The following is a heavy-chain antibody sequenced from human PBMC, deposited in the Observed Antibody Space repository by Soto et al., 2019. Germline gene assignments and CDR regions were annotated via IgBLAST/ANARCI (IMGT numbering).Heavy chain of an antibody. CDR3: ARDFIVVVTDGRYFGL. CDR2: IYSGGST. V-gene: IGHV3-66*01. J-gene: IGHJ2*01. Sequence: EEQLVESGGGLVQPGGSLRLSCAASGFTVSTNYMSWVRQAPGKGLEWVSVIYSGGSTYYTDSVEGRFTISRDNSKNTLYLQMNSLRAEDTAVYYCARDFIVVVTDGRYFGLWGRGTLVTVSS. D-gene: IGHD2-21*02. CDR1: GFTVSTNY.